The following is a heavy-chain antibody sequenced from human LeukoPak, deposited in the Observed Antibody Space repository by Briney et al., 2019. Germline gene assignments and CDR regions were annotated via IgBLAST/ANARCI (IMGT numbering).Heavy chain of an antibody. CDR2: IYYSGST. D-gene: IGHD5-12*01. CDR3: ARGYSGYDTHYTIDY. J-gene: IGHJ4*02. CDR1: GGSISSGGYY. V-gene: IGHV4-31*03. Sequence: SETLSPTCTVSGGSISSGGYYWSWIRQHPGKGLEWIGYIYYSGSTYYNPSLKSRVTISVDTSKNQFSLKLSSVTAADTAVYYCARGYSGYDTHYTIDYWGQGTLVTVSS.